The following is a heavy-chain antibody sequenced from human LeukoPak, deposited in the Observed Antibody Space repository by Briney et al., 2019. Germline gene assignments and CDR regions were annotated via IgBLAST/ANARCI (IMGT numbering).Heavy chain of an antibody. CDR2: ISYSGST. J-gene: IGHJ4*02. CDR1: GGSISSRSYY. CDR3: ARLDYDSSGLIDY. Sequence: PSETLSLTCTVSGGSISSRSYYWSWIRQPPGRGLEWIGSISYSGSTYYNPSLKSRVTTSVDTSKNQFSLTLSSVTAADTAVYNCARLDYDSSGLIDYWGQGTLVTVSS. V-gene: IGHV4-39*01. D-gene: IGHD3-22*01.